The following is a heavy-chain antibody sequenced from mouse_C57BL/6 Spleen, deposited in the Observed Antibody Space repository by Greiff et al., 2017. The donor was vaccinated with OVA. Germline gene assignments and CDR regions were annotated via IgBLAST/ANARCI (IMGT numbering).Heavy chain of an antibody. CDR1: GYAFTNYL. V-gene: IGHV1-54*01. D-gene: IGHD2-3*01. J-gene: IGHJ1*03. CDR3: ARTLYDDWYFDV. CDR2: INPGSGGT. Sequence: VQLQQSGAELVRPGTSVKVSCKASGYAFTNYLIEWVKQRPGQGLEWIGVINPGSGGTNYNEKFKGKATLTADKSSSTAYMQLSSLTSEDSAVYFCARTLYDDWYFDVWGTGTTVTVSS.